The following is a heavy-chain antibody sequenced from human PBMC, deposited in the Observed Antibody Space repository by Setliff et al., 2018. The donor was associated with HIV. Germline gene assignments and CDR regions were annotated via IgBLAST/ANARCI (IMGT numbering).Heavy chain of an antibody. Sequence: PSETLSLTCTVSGGSISSGGYYWSWIRQHPGKGLEWIGYIYYSGGTYYNPSLKSRVTISVDTSKNQFSLKLSSVTAADTAVYYCARDSKNWNYPVEYYDYYMDVWGTGTTVTVSS. CDR3: ARDSKNWNYPVEYYDYYMDV. V-gene: IGHV4-31*03. D-gene: IGHD1-7*01. CDR1: GGSISSGGYY. J-gene: IGHJ6*03. CDR2: IYYSGGT.